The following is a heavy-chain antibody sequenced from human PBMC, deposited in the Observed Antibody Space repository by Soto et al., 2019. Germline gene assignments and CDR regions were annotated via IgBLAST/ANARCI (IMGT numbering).Heavy chain of an antibody. V-gene: IGHV3-53*01. J-gene: IGHJ4*02. CDR3: ARDSTTVTTGY. D-gene: IGHD4-17*01. CDR2: IYSGGST. CDR1: GFTVSSNY. Sequence: EVQLVESGGGLIQPGGSPRLSCAASGFTVSSNYMSWVRQAPGKGLEWVSVIYSGGSTYYADSVKGRFTISRDNSKNTLYLQMNSLRAEDTAVYYCARDSTTVTTGYWGQGTLVTVSS.